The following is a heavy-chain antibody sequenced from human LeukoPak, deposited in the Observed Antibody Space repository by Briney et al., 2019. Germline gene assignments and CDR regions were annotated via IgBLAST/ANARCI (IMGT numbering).Heavy chain of an antibody. CDR2: ITGGSRTT. CDR3: GKVSSRITTAGRIDY. CDR1: GFSFDNYA. D-gene: IGHD6-6*01. V-gene: IGHV3-23*01. J-gene: IGHJ4*02. Sequence: GGSLRLSCVGSGFSFDNYAMTWVRQAPGKGLEWVSSITGGSRTTLYSDSLKDRFTISRDDSKATLFLQMSSVRVEDTALYYCGKVSSRITTAGRIDYWGRGVLVTVS.